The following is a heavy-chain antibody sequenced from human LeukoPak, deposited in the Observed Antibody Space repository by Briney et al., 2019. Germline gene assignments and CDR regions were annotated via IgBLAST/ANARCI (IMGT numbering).Heavy chain of an antibody. Sequence: GASVKVSCKASGCTFTSYDINWVRQATGQGLEWMGWLNPNSGNTGYAQKFQGRVTMTRNTSISTAYMELRRLRSEDTAVYYGARGRDGLTLYYFDYWGQGTLVTVSS. D-gene: IGHD5-24*01. V-gene: IGHV1-8*01. J-gene: IGHJ4*02. CDR1: GCTFTSYD. CDR2: LNPNSGNT. CDR3: ARGRDGLTLYYFDY.